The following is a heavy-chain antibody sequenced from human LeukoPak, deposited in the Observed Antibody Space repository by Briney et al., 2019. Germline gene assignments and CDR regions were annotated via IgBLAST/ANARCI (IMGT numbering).Heavy chain of an antibody. CDR1: GGSVSSDSYC. J-gene: IGHJ4*02. D-gene: IGHD6-13*01. CDR2: IYYSGST. V-gene: IGHV4-61*01. Sequence: PSETLSLICTVSGGSVSSDSYCWSWIRQPPGKGLEWIGYIYYSGSTNYNPSLKSRVTISVDTSKNQFSLKLNSVTAADTAVYYCARGRGAAANFDYWGQGTLVTASS. CDR3: ARGRGAAANFDY.